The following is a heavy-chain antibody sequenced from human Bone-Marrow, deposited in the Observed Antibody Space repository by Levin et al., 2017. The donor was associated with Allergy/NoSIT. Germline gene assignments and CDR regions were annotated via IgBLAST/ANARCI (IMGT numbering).Heavy chain of an antibody. CDR2: FSGSGSRT. J-gene: IGHJ4*02. CDR3: AKPYCGGDCYPSGFNC. CDR1: GFNFNIYA. Sequence: QPGGSLRLSCAASGFNFNIYAMTWVRQAPGKGLEWVSTFSGSGSRTYYADSVKGRFTISRDNSKNTLYLQMNSLRAEDTALYYCAKPYCGGDCYPSGFNCWGQGTLVTVSS. V-gene: IGHV3-23*01. D-gene: IGHD2-21*02.